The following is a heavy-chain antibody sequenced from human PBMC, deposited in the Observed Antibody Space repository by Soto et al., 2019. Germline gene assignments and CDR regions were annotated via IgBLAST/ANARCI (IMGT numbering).Heavy chain of an antibody. CDR1: GGSISSGGYY. V-gene: IGHV4-31*03. CDR2: IYYSGST. J-gene: IGHJ5*02. D-gene: IGHD3-10*01. CDR3: ARTMVRGVILQYNWFDP. Sequence: QVQLQESGPGLVKPSQTLSLTCTVSGGSISSGGYYWSWIRQHPGKGLEWIGYIYYSGSTYYNPSLKSRVTISVDTSKNQFSLKLSSVTAADTAVYYCARTMVRGVILQYNWFDPWGQGTLVIVSS.